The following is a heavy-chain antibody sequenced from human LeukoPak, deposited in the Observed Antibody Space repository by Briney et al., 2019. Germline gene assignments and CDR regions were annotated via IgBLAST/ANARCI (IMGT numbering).Heavy chain of an antibody. CDR3: AKAVVPVIDY. V-gene: IGHV3-30*18. Sequence: GGSLRLSCAASGFTFSSYGMHWVRQAPGKGLEWVAVISYDGSNKYYAGSVKGRFTISRDNSKNTLYLRMNSLRAEDTAVYYCAKAVVPVIDYWGQGTLVTVSS. CDR1: GFTFSSYG. D-gene: IGHD2-2*01. CDR2: ISYDGSNK. J-gene: IGHJ4*02.